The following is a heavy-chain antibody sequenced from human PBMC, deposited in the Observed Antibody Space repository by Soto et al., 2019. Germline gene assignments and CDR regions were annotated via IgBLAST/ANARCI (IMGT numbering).Heavy chain of an antibody. J-gene: IGHJ4*02. CDR1: RYTFTGHY. Sequence: ASVKVSCQASRYTFTGHYVHRLRQAPGQGLEWMGKINPNDGSTAYAQKFQGRVTMTRDTSTSTIYVELGGLRSEDTAVYFCARASTPYYSGDHDDYFDFWGQGTQVTVSS. D-gene: IGHD3-22*01. CDR3: ARASTPYYSGDHDDYFDF. CDR2: INPNDGST. V-gene: IGHV1-46*01.